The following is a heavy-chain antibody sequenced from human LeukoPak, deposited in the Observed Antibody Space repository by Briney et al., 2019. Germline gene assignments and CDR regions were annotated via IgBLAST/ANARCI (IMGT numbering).Heavy chain of an antibody. V-gene: IGHV1-2*04. CDR2: INPNSGGT. Sequence: ASVKVSCKASGYTFTGYYMHWVRQAPGQGLEWMGWINPNSGGTNYAQKFQGWVTMTRDTSISTAYMELSRLRSDDTAVYYCARGTPRNQLLLYHFDYWGQGTLATVSS. CDR1: GYTFTGYY. D-gene: IGHD2-2*02. J-gene: IGHJ4*02. CDR3: ARGTPRNQLLLYHFDY.